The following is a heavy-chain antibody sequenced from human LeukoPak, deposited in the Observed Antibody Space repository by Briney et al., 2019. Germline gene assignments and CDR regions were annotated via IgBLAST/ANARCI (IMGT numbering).Heavy chain of an antibody. V-gene: IGHV3-23*01. D-gene: IGHD3-22*01. CDR3: AKDFYDSSGSRYDY. CDR1: GFAFSSYA. CDR2: IDGGGGRT. J-gene: IGHJ4*02. Sequence: QPGGSLRLSCAASGFAFSSYAMSWVRQAPGVGLEWVSAIDGGGGRTWHADSVRGRFTISRDNSKNTLFMQMNSLRAEDTAVYYCAKDFYDSSGSRYDYWGQGTLVTVSS.